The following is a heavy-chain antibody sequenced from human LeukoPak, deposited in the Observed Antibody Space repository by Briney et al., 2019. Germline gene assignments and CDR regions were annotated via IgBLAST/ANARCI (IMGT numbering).Heavy chain of an antibody. D-gene: IGHD5-18*01. V-gene: IGHV4-34*01. CDR2: INHSGST. Sequence: SSETLSLTCAVYGGSFSGYYWSWIRQPPGKGLEWIGEINHSGSTNYNPSLKSRVTISVDTSKNQFSLRLRPVTAADTAVYYCARIFIRNGYSSYFDCWGQGTLVTVSS. CDR1: GGSFSGYY. J-gene: IGHJ4*02. CDR3: ARIFIRNGYSSYFDC.